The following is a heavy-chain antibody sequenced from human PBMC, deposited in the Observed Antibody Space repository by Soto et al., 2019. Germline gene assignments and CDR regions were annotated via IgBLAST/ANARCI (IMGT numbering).Heavy chain of an antibody. J-gene: IGHJ6*02. V-gene: IGHV1-18*01. CDR2: FSAYNGNT. CDR3: ARDYRPDIVVVPAAIPYRYGMDV. D-gene: IGHD2-2*01. Sequence: GASVKVSCKASGYTFTSYGISWVRQAPGQGLEWMGWFSAYNGNTNYAQKLQGRVTMTTDTSTSTAYMELRSLRSDDTAVYYCARDYRPDIVVVPAAIPYRYGMDVWGQGTTVTVSS. CDR1: GYTFTSYG.